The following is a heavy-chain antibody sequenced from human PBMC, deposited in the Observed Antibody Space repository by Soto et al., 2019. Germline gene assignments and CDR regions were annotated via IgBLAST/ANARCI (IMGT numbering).Heavy chain of an antibody. D-gene: IGHD6-19*01. CDR1: GFTFTSSA. J-gene: IGHJ3*02. Sequence: SVKVSCKASGFTFTSSAVQWVRQARGQRLEWIGWIVVGSGNTNYAQKFQERVTITRDMSTSTAYMELSSLRSEDTAVYYCAAGVGAVAGTGAFDTWGQGTMVTVSS. V-gene: IGHV1-58*01. CDR2: IVVGSGNT. CDR3: AAGVGAVAGTGAFDT.